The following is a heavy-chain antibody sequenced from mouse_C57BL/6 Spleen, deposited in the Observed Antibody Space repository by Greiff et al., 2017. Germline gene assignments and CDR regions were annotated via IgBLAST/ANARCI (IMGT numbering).Heavy chain of an antibody. CDR2: IYPGSGNT. V-gene: IGHV1-66*01. J-gene: IGHJ1*03. CDR3: AGSPYWYFDV. Sequence: VQLQQSGPELVKPGASVKISCKASGYSFTSYYIHWVKQRPGQGLEWIGWIYPGSGNTKYNEKFKGKATLTADTSSSTAYMQLSSLTSEDSAVYYCAGSPYWYFDVWGTGTTVTVSS. CDR1: GYSFTSYY.